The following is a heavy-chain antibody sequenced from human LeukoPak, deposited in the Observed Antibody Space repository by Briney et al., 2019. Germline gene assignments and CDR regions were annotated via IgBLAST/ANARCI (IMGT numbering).Heavy chain of an antibody. J-gene: IGHJ5*02. Sequence: ASVKVSCKASGYTFTSYGISWVRQAPGQGLEWMGWISAYNGNTNYAQKLQGRVTMTTDTSTSTAYMELRSLRSDDTAVYDCARDIKRSRARWENLGFDPWGQGTLVTVSS. CDR1: GYTFTSYG. D-gene: IGHD1-26*01. CDR3: ARDIKRSRARWENLGFDP. V-gene: IGHV1-18*01. CDR2: ISAYNGNT.